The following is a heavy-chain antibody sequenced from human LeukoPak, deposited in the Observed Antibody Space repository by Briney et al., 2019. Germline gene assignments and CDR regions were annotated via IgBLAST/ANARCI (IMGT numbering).Heavy chain of an antibody. D-gene: IGHD5-18*01. CDR1: GFTFDDYG. CDR2: INWNGGST. J-gene: IGHJ4*02. CDR3: ARVGGYSYGTDLDY. Sequence: GGSLRLSCAASGFTFDDYGMSWVRQAPGKGLEWVSGINWNGGSTGYADSVKGRFTISRDNAKNSLYLQMNSLSAEDTALYYCARVGGYSYGTDLDYWGQGTLVTVSS. V-gene: IGHV3-20*04.